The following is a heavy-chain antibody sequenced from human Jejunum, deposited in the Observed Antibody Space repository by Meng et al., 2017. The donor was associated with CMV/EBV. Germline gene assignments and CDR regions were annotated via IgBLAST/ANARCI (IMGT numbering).Heavy chain of an antibody. CDR2: IYHSGST. J-gene: IGHJ4*02. CDR1: GGSMSSTNW. V-gene: IGHV4-4*02. Sequence: QVRLQGSGPGPVKPSGTRSLTCAVSGGSMSSTNWWRWVRQPPGKGLEWIGEIYHSGSTNYNPSLKSRVSISVDKSKNQFSLKLSSVTAADTAVYYCARADKVRFDYWGQGTLVTVSS. CDR3: ARADKVRFDY.